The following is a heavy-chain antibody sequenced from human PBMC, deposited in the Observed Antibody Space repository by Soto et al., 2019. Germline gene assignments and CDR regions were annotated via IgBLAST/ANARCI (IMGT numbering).Heavy chain of an antibody. V-gene: IGHV3-15*07. CDR2: IKSKADGGTT. D-gene: IGHD2-2*01. CDR1: GFPFSNAW. J-gene: IGHJ4*01. CDR3: TSDSYINMPIVRFDE. Sequence: PGGSLRLSCAGSGFPFSNAWINWVRHVPGKGLEWVGRIKSKADGGTTDFAAPVKGRFAISRDDSKNMMYMEMSSLRTEDTAVYYCTSDSYINMPIVRFDEWGHGTLVTVSS.